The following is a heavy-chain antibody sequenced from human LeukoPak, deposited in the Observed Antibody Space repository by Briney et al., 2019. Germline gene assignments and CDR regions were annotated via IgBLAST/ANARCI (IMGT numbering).Heavy chain of an antibody. V-gene: IGHV3-23*01. J-gene: IGHJ2*01. CDR1: GFTFSSYA. CDR2: ISGSGGST. D-gene: IGHD5-12*01. CDR3: AKSKDSGYDYLEWYFDL. Sequence: GGSLRLSCAASGFTFSSYAMSWVRQAPGKGLEWVSAISGSGGSTYYADSVKGRFTISRDNSKNTLYLQMNSLRAEDTAMYYCAKSKDSGYDYLEWYFDLWGRGTLVTVSS.